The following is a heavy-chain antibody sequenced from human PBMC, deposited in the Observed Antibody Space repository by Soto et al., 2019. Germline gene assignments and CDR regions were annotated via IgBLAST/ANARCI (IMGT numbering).Heavy chain of an antibody. J-gene: IGHJ3*02. V-gene: IGHV1-69*01. CDR3: ARTKAAPMVRRVIITFAFDI. CDR1: GGTFSSYA. D-gene: IGHD3-10*01. CDR2: IIPIFGTA. Sequence: QVQLVQSGAEVKKPGSSVKVSCKASGGTFSSYAISWVRQAPGQGLEWMGGIIPIFGTANYAQKFQGRVTITADESTSTAYMELSSLRSEDTAVYYCARTKAAPMVRRVIITFAFDIWGQGTMVTVSS.